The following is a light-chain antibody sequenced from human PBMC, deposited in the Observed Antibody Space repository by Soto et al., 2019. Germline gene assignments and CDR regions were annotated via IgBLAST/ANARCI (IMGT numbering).Light chain of an antibody. CDR1: QSVSSN. J-gene: IGKJ1*01. V-gene: IGKV3-15*01. CDR3: QQYNSYWT. CDR2: SVS. Sequence: EILMTQSPATLSVSPGERATLSCRASQSVSSNLAWYQQKPGQAPRLLIYSVSTRATDIPARFSGSGSGTEFTLTISSLQPDDFATYYCQQYNSYWTFGQGTKVDIK.